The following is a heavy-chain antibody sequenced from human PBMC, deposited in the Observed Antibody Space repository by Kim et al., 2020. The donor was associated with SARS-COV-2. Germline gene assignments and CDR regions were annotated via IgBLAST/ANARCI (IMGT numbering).Heavy chain of an antibody. J-gene: IGHJ6*02. CDR1: GFTFSTYA. D-gene: IGHD3-10*01. V-gene: IGHV3-33*06. Sequence: GGSLRLSCAASGFTFSTYAMHWVRQAPGKGLEWVAVIWYDGYNSYYADSVKGRFTISRDNSKNTLYLLMNSLRAEDTAVYYCAKAYGPPPTYYGMDVWGQGTTVTVSS. CDR3: AKAYGPPPTYYGMDV. CDR2: IWYDGYNS.